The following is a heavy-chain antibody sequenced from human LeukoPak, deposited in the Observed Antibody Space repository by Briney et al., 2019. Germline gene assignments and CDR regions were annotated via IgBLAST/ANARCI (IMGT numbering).Heavy chain of an antibody. CDR2: IYYSGST. CDR3: ARHVWLQPFDY. J-gene: IGHJ4*02. D-gene: IGHD3-9*01. CDR1: GGSMNSYY. Sequence: PSETLSLTCSVSGGSMNSYYWSWIRQSPGKGLEWIRYIYYSGSTNYNTYLKSRVNISVDTSKNQFPLKLSSVTAANTAVYYCARHVWLQPFDYWGQGTLVTVSS. V-gene: IGHV4-59*08.